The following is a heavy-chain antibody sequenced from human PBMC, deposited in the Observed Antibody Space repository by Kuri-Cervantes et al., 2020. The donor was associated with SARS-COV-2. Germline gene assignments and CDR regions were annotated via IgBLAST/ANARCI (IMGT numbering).Heavy chain of an antibody. V-gene: IGHV3-30*02. CDR3: ARGFLEWLDY. J-gene: IGHJ4*02. CDR1: GFTFSSYG. CDR2: IRYDGSNK. Sequence: GGSLRLSCAASGFTFSSYGIHWVRQAPGKGLEWVAFIRYDGSNKYYADSVKGRFTISRDNSKNTLYLQMNSLRAEDTAVYYCARGFLEWLDYWGQGTLVTGSS. D-gene: IGHD3-3*01.